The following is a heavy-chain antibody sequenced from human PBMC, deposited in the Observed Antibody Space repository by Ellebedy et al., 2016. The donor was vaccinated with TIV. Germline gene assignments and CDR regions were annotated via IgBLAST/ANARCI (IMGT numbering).Heavy chain of an antibody. V-gene: IGHV4-4*07. J-gene: IGHJ4*02. CDR2: IFATGTT. Sequence: MPSETLSLTCTVSGGSTSNYYWSRIRQPAGKGLEWIGRIFATGTTNYNPSLKSRVTMSVDTSKKQFSLKLTSVTAADTAVYYCARETAMVSPYFDYWGQGALVTVSS. D-gene: IGHD5-18*01. CDR1: GGSTSNYY. CDR3: ARETAMVSPYFDY.